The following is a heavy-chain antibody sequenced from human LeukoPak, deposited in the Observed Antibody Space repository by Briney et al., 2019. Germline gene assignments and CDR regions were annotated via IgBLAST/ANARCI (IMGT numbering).Heavy chain of an antibody. CDR1: GFTFSSYS. V-gene: IGHV3-21*01. D-gene: IGHD3-22*01. Sequence: GGSLRLSCAASGFTFSSYSMNWVRQAPGKGLEWVSSISSSSSYIYYADSVKGRFTISRDNAKNSLYLQMNSLRAEDTDVYYCARDPDSSGPGVYFDYWGQGTLVTVSS. CDR2: ISSSSSYI. J-gene: IGHJ4*02. CDR3: ARDPDSSGPGVYFDY.